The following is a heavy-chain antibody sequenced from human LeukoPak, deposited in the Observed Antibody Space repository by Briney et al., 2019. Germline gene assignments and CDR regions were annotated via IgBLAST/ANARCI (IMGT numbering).Heavy chain of an antibody. CDR3: AGLTGVWYRWFDP. CDR1: GGSFSGYY. CDR2: INHSGST. D-gene: IGHD2-8*01. J-gene: IGHJ5*02. Sequence: ASETLSLTCAVYGGSFSGYYWSWIRQPPGKGLEWIGEINHSGSTNYNPSLKSRVTISVDTSKNQFSLKLSSVTAADTAVYYCAGLTGVWYRWFDPWGQGTLVTVSS. V-gene: IGHV4-34*01.